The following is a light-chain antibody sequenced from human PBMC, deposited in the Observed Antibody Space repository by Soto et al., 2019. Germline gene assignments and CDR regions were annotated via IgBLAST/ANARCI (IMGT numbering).Light chain of an antibody. CDR2: SNH. Sequence: QSVLTQPPSASGTPGQRVTISCSGSSSNIGTYIVNWYQQLPGMAPKLLIFSNHQRPSGVPDRFSGSKSGTSASLVISGLQSEDEADYYCAAWDDSLNVVFGGGTKVTVL. J-gene: IGLJ2*01. CDR3: AAWDDSLNVV. V-gene: IGLV1-44*01. CDR1: SSNIGTYI.